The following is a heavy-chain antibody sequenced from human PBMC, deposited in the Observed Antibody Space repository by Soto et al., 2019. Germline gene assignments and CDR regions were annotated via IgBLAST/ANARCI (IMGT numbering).Heavy chain of an antibody. CDR3: ARELASPGQDYNWNPGAGMDV. CDR2: ISAYNGNT. D-gene: IGHD1-20*01. CDR1: GYTFTSYG. V-gene: IGHV1-18*04. Sequence: ASVKVSCKASGYTFTSYGISWVRQAPGQGLEWMGWISAYNGNTNYAQKLQGRVTMTTDTSTSTAYMELRSLRSDDAAVYYCARELASPGQDYNWNPGAGMDVWGQGTTVTSP. J-gene: IGHJ6*02.